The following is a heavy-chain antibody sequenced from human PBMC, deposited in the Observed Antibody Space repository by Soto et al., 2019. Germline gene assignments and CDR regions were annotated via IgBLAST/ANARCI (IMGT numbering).Heavy chain of an antibody. CDR3: ASGKSQMTQDRMGFYYYMDV. Sequence: QVQLVRSGAEVKKPGSSVRISCAASGATFNDYTFTWVRRAPGQGLEWMGRVIPLLDASNYAEKFQDRVTITADRSTSTVYMELSGLKSEDSAIYYCASGKSQMTQDRMGFYYYMDVWGKGTTVTVSS. CDR1: GATFNDYT. CDR2: VIPLLDAS. J-gene: IGHJ6*03. D-gene: IGHD2-15*01. V-gene: IGHV1-69*08.